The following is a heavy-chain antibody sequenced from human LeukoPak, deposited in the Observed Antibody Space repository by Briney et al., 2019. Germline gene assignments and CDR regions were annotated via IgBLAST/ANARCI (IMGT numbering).Heavy chain of an antibody. CDR3: ARTRASGVLYQSVSY. D-gene: IGHD2-2*02. CDR2: IYYSGST. CDR1: GGSISSGSYY. V-gene: IGHV4-39*07. J-gene: IGHJ4*02. Sequence: SETLSLTCTVSGGSISSGSYYWGWIRQPPGKGLEWIGSIYYSGSTYYNPSLKSRVTISVDTSKNQFSLKLSSVTAADTAVYYCARTRASGVLYQSVSYWGQGTLVTVSS.